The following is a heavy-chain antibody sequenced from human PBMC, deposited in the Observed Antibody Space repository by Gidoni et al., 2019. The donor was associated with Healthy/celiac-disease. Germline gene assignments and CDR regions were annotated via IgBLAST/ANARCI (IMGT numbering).Heavy chain of an antibody. V-gene: IGHV4-59*08. Sequence: QVQLQESGPGLVKPSETLSLTCTVSGGSISSYYGSWLRQPPGKGLGWIGYIYYSGSTNYNPSLKSRVTISVDTSKNQFSLKLSSVTAADTAVYYCARHVGGMGQQLVNWFDPWGQGTLVTVSS. J-gene: IGHJ5*02. D-gene: IGHD6-13*01. CDR1: GGSISSYY. CDR3: ARHVGGMGQQLVNWFDP. CDR2: IYYSGST.